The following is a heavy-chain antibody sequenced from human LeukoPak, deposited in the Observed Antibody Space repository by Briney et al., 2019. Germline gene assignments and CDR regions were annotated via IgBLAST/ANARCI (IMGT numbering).Heavy chain of an antibody. Sequence: PSETLSLTCNVSGGSISPYYWSWIRQSPGKGLELIGYTYYSGYTNYNPSLKSRVTISLDTSKNQFSLKLSSVTAADTAMYYCARGGFRACDYWGQGTLVTVSS. V-gene: IGHV4-59*08. CDR3: ARGGFRACDY. D-gene: IGHD3-16*01. CDR2: TYYSGYT. CDR1: GGSISPYY. J-gene: IGHJ4*02.